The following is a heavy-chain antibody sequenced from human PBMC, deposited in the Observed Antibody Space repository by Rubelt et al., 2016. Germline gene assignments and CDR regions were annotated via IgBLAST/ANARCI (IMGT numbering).Heavy chain of an antibody. CDR2: IYYSGST. CDR3: ARHLAYYYYYYYMDV. J-gene: IGHJ6*03. Sequence: SWIRQPPGKGLEWIGSIYYSGSTYYNPSLKSRVTISVDTSKNQFSLKLSSVTAADTAVYYCARHLAYYYYYYYMDVWGKGTTVTVSS. V-gene: IGHV4-39*01.